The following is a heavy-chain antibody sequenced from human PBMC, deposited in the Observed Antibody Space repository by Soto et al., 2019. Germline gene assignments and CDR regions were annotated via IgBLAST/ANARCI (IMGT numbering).Heavy chain of an antibody. CDR2: IYYSGST. J-gene: IGHJ5*02. CDR3: ARMTFYDFWSAYNWFDP. D-gene: IGHD3-3*01. CDR1: GGSISSSSYY. Sequence: PSETLSLTCTVSGGSISSSSYYWGWIRQPPGKGLEWIGSIYYSGSTYYNPSLKSRVTISVDTSKNQFSLKLSSVTAADTAVYYCARMTFYDFWSAYNWFDPWGQGTLVTVSS. V-gene: IGHV4-39*01.